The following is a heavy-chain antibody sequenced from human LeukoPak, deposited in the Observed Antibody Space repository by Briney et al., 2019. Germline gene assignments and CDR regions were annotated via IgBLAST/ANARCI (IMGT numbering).Heavy chain of an antibody. D-gene: IGHD3-10*01. CDR3: ARDLEVRRRHWYFDL. Sequence: ASVKVSCKASGYTFTSYYMHWVRQAPGQGLEWMGIINPSGGSTSYAQKFQGRVTMTRDTSTSTVYMELSSLRSEDTAVYYCARDLEVRRRHWYFDLWGRGTLVTVSS. CDR1: GYTFTSYY. CDR2: INPSGGST. V-gene: IGHV1-46*01. J-gene: IGHJ2*01.